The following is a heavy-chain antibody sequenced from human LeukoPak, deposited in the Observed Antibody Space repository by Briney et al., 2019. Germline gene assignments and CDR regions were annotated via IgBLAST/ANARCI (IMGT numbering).Heavy chain of an antibody. CDR3: ARDQHDSSGNDGFDI. V-gene: IGHV1-18*01. Sequence: ASVKVSCKGSGYTFTTYGISWVRQAPGQGLEWMGWISAYNGDTNYAQKVQGRVTMTTDTSTSKVYMELRSLRSDDTAVYYCARDQHDSSGNDGFDIWGQGTMVTVSS. CDR1: GYTFTTYG. J-gene: IGHJ3*02. CDR2: ISAYNGDT. D-gene: IGHD3-22*01.